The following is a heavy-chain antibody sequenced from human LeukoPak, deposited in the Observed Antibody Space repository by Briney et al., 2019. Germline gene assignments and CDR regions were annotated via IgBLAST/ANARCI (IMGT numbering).Heavy chain of an antibody. J-gene: IGHJ5*02. CDR2: IIPILGIA. CDR1: GGTFSSYA. Sequence: SVKVSCKASGGTFSSYAISWVRQAPGQGLGWMGRIIPILGIANYAQKFQGRVTITADKSTSTAYMELSSLRSEDTAVYYCARDRGIAAPESNWFDPWGQGTLVTVSS. V-gene: IGHV1-69*04. CDR3: ARDRGIAAPESNWFDP. D-gene: IGHD6-13*01.